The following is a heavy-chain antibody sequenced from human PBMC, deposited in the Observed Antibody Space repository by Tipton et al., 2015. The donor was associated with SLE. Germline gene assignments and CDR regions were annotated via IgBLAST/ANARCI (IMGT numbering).Heavy chain of an antibody. D-gene: IGHD1-14*01. CDR2: INHSGST. V-gene: IGHV4-34*01. J-gene: IGHJ3*02. CDR1: GGSFSGYY. Sequence: LRLSCAVYGGSFSGYYWSWIRQPPGKGLEWIGEINHSGSTNYNPSLKSRVTISVDTSKNQFSLKLSSVTAADTAVYYCARGVYRAFDIWGQGTMVTVSS. CDR3: ARGVYRAFDI.